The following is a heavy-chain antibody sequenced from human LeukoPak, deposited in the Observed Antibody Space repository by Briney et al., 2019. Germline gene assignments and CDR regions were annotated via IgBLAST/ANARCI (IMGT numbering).Heavy chain of an antibody. CDR1: GFTFRSYW. J-gene: IGHJ5*02. D-gene: IGHD6-13*01. CDR2: INSDGSST. V-gene: IGHV3-74*01. CDR3: ARDGSSWSNWLDP. Sequence: GGSLRLSCAASGFTFRSYWMHWVRQAPGKGLVWVSRINSDGSSTSYADSVKGRFTISRDNAKNTLYLQMNGLRVEDTAVYYCARDGSSWSNWLDPWGQGTLVTVSS.